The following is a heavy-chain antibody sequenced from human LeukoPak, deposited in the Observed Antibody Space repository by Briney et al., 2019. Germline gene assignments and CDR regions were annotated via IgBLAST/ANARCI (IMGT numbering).Heavy chain of an antibody. CDR1: GGSFSGYY. D-gene: IGHD6-6*01. V-gene: IGHV4-34*01. J-gene: IGHJ5*02. Sequence: SETLSLTCAVYGGSFSGYYWSWIRQPPGKGLEWIGEINHSGSTNYNPSLKSRVTISVDTSKNQFSLKLSSVTAADTAVYYCARPGRGAARGSWFDPWGQGTLVTVSS. CDR3: ARPGRGAARGSWFDP. CDR2: INHSGST.